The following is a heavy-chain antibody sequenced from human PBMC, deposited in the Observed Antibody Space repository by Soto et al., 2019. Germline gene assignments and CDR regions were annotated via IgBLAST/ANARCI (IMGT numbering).Heavy chain of an antibody. CDR3: AKVGRYCTKGGWYYILDY. CDR2: ISGSGGST. D-gene: IGHD2-8*01. J-gene: IGHJ4*02. V-gene: IGHV3-23*01. CDR1: GFTFSSYA. Sequence: EVQLLESGGGLVQPGGSLRLSCAASGFTFSSYAMSWVRQAPGKGLEWVSAISGSGGSTYYADSVKGRFTISRENSKKPLVLEMKRLRGEDTAVNYLAKVGRYCTKGGWYYILDYWGQGTLVTVSS.